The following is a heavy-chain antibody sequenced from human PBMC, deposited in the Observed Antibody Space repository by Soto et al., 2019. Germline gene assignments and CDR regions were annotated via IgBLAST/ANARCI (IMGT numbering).Heavy chain of an antibody. D-gene: IGHD3-16*01. V-gene: IGHV3-66*01. CDR2: IYSGGST. CDR1: GFTVSTKY. Sequence: EVQLVESGGGLVQPGGSLRLSCAASGFTVSTKYMSWVRQAPGKGLEWVSVIYSGGSTFYADSVRGRFTISRDNSKNTVSVQMNSLRAEDTAVNYCARDLWAADYWGQGTLVTVSS. J-gene: IGHJ4*02. CDR3: ARDLWAADY.